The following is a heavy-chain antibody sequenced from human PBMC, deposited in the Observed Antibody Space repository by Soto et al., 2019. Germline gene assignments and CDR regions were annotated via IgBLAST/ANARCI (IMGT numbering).Heavy chain of an antibody. V-gene: IGHV3-33*01. CDR1: GFTFSSYG. Sequence: QVQLVESGGGVVQPGRSLRLSCAASGFTFSSYGMHWVRQAPGKGLEWVAVIWYDGCNKYYADSVKGRFTISRDNSKNTLYLQMNSLRAEDTAVYYCARDFDYWGQGTLVTVSS. CDR3: ARDFDY. CDR2: IWYDGCNK. J-gene: IGHJ4*02.